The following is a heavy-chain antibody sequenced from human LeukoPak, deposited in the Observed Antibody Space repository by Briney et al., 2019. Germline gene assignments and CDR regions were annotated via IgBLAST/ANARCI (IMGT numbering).Heavy chain of an antibody. D-gene: IGHD1-1*01. Sequence: GGSLRLSCAASVFTFSSYAMSWVRQAPGKGLEWVSAISGRGGSTYYADSVKGRFTISRDNSKNTLYLQMNSLRAGDTAVYYCAKVSSLEYMDVWGKGTTVTVSS. J-gene: IGHJ6*03. CDR1: VFTFSSYA. CDR3: AKVSSLEYMDV. CDR2: ISGRGGST. V-gene: IGHV3-23*01.